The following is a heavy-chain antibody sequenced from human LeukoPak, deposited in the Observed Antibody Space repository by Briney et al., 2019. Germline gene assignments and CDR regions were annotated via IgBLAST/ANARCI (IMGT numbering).Heavy chain of an antibody. V-gene: IGHV4-39*01. CDR3: ARHAGIPTIPARPSDF. D-gene: IGHD6-6*01. CDR1: GASISSTTYS. CDR2: TYYSGST. J-gene: IGHJ4*02. Sequence: KPSETLSLTCIVSGASISSTTYSWGWIRQPPGEGLEGIGGTYYSGSTNYNPSLKSRVTISVDTSNNQFSLKLSSMTAADTAVYYCARHAGIPTIPARPSDFWGQGTLVTVSS.